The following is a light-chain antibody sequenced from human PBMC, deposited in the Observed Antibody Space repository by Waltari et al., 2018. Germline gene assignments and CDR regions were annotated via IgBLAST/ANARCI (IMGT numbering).Light chain of an antibody. J-gene: IGLJ2*01. CDR1: SSNIGSPYN. Sequence: QSVLTQPPSVSGAPGQRVTIPCTGSSSNIGSPYNVHWYQQLPGTAPKLLICAYRHLPSGVPDRFSGSRSCTSASLPITGLRAEDEAEYYCQSYDSGLSAVVFGGGTKVTVL. CDR3: QSYDSGLSAVV. V-gene: IGLV1-40*01. CDR2: AYR.